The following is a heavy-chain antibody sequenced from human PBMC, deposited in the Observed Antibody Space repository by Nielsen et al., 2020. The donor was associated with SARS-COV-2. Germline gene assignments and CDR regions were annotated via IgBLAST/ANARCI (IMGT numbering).Heavy chain of an antibody. CDR3: ARWGRYSSKNNYYYYMDV. V-gene: IGHV3-7*01. D-gene: IGHD6-13*01. J-gene: IGHJ6*03. CDR2: IKQDGSEK. Sequence: WIRQPPGKGLEWVANIKQDGSEKYYVDSVKGRFTISRDNAKNSLYLQMNSLRAEDTAVYYCARWGRYSSKNNYYYYMDVWGKGTTVTVSS.